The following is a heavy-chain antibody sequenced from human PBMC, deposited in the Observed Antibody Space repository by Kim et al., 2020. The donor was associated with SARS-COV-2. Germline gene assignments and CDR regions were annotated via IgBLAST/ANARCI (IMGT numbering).Heavy chain of an antibody. CDR2: IHQSGST. J-gene: IGHJ6*01. CDR3: ARGRAGVVPAPILGIWPHYDYFFMDV. Sequence: SETLSLTCAVYGGSFSGHYWSWIRQPPGKGLEWIGEIHQSGSTNYNPSLKSRVTISIDTSKNQFSLKLSSVTAADTGFYYCARGRAGVVPAPILGIWPHYDYFFMDVWRHGTTVTVSS. D-gene: IGHD2-2*02. V-gene: IGHV4-34*01. CDR1: GGSFSGHY.